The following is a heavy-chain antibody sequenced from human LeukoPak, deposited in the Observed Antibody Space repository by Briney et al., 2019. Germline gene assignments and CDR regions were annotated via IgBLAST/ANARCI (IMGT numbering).Heavy chain of an antibody. CDR2: ISSGSSYI. J-gene: IGHJ4*02. V-gene: IGHV3-21*01. CDR1: GFSFSSYS. D-gene: IGHD2-2*01. Sequence: PGGSLRLSCAASGFSFSSYSMNWVRQAPGKGREWDSSISSGSSYIYYADSVKGRFTISRDNAKNSLYLQMNSLRAEDTAVYYCARGAYHCSSTTCYPVDWGQGTLVTVSS. CDR3: ARGAYHCSSTTCYPVD.